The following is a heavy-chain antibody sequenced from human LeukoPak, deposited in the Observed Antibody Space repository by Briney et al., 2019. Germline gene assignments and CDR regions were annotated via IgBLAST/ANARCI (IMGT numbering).Heavy chain of an antibody. CDR2: IRYDGSNK. CDR1: GFTFSSYG. Sequence: GGSLRLSCTASGFTFSSYGMHWVRQAPGKGLEWVTFIRYDGSNKYHANSVKGRFTISRDNPKKSLYLQMNSLRAEDTAVYYCARDDYNWNVDAFEIWGQGSMVTVSS. D-gene: IGHD1-1*01. V-gene: IGHV3-30*02. J-gene: IGHJ3*02. CDR3: ARDDYNWNVDAFEI.